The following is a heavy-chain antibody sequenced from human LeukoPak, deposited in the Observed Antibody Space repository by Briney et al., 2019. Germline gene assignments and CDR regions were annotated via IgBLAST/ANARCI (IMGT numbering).Heavy chain of an antibody. Sequence: SETLSLTCTVSGGSISSSSYYWSWIRHPAGKGLEWIGRIYTSGTTNYNPSLKSRVTMSVDTSKNQFSLNLRSVTAADTAVYYCAREGSWYGLGLWGQGTLVTVSS. CDR2: IYTSGTT. CDR1: GGSISSSSYY. V-gene: IGHV4-61*02. J-gene: IGHJ4*02. CDR3: AREGSWYGLGL. D-gene: IGHD6-13*01.